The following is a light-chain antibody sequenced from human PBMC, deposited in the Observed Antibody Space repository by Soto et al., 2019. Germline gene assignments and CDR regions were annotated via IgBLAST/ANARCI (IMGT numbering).Light chain of an antibody. CDR1: QGVTTN. CDR3: QQYHKWPVT. V-gene: IGKV3-15*01. Sequence: EIVMTQSPATLSVSPGERGTFSCRASQGVTTNLAWYQHKPGQAPRLLVSGASTGATGSPARFSGSGSGTEFTLTINSLQYEDFEVYYCQQYHKWPVTLGGGTTVDIK. J-gene: IGKJ4*01. CDR2: GAS.